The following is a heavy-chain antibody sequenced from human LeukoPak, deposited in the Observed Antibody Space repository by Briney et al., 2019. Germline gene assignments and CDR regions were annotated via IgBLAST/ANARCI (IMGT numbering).Heavy chain of an antibody. CDR3: ARAYMTVTGTAY. J-gene: IGHJ4*02. D-gene: IGHD1-1*01. CDR1: GYTFTSYS. V-gene: IGHV1-46*04. CDR2: INPSGGST. Sequence: APVKVSCKASGYTFTSYSMHWVRQAPGQGLEWMGMINPSGGSTSYAQKLQGRVTMTRDTSASTVHMELSSLRSEDTAVYYCARAYMTVTGTAYWGQGTLVTVSS.